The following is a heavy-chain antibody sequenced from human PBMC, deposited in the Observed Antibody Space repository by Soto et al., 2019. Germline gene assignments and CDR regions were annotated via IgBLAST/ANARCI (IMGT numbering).Heavy chain of an antibody. J-gene: IGHJ4*02. V-gene: IGHV2-5*02. CDR3: AYDDVAQQGFDY. CDR2: IYWDYDK. CDR1: GFSLSTSGVG. D-gene: IGHD5-12*01. Sequence: QITLKASGPTLVKPTQPHTLSCTFSGFSLSTSGVGVGWIRQPQGKALEWLSLIYWDYDKRYSPSLKSRLAITQDTSKNQVVLKMSNTDPVYRATYCFAYDDVAQQGFDYWGQGTLVTVSS.